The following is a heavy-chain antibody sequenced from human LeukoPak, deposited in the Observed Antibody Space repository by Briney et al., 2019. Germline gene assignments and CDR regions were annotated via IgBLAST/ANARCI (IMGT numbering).Heavy chain of an antibody. J-gene: IGHJ4*02. Sequence: GASVTVSCTASGYTFTSYAMHWVRQAPGQRLEWMGWINAGNGNTKYSQKFQGRVTITRDTSASTAYMELSSLRSEDTAVYYCARADPDYGDYSPFDYWGQGTLVTVSS. CDR1: GYTFTSYA. CDR2: INAGNGNT. V-gene: IGHV1-3*01. CDR3: ARADPDYGDYSPFDY. D-gene: IGHD4-17*01.